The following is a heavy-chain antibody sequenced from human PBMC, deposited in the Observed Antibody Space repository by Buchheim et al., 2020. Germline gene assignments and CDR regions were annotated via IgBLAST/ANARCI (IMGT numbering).Heavy chain of an antibody. CDR3: ARDFRVNWNDVGY. CDR1: GFTFSSYS. D-gene: IGHD1-20*01. Sequence: EMQLVESGGGLVKPGGSLRLSCAASGFTFSSYSMNWVRQAPGKGLEWVSSISSSSSYIYYADSVKGRFTISRDNSKNPLYLQMNSLRAEDTAVYYCARDFRVNWNDVGYWGQGTL. J-gene: IGHJ4*02. CDR2: ISSSSSYI. V-gene: IGHV3-21*01.